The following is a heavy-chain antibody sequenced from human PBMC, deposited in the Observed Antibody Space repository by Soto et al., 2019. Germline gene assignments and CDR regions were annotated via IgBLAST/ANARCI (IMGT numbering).Heavy chain of an antibody. D-gene: IGHD1-1*01. CDR1: GYTLTSYG. J-gene: IGHJ4*02. Sequence: QVHLVQSGAEVKKPGASVKVSCKASGYTLTSYGITWVRQAPGQGLEWMGWISAHNGNTDYAQKLQGRVIVTRDTSTSTAYMELMSLISDDTAVYYCARGRYGDYWGQGALVTVSS. CDR2: ISAHNGNT. CDR3: ARGRYGDY. V-gene: IGHV1-18*01.